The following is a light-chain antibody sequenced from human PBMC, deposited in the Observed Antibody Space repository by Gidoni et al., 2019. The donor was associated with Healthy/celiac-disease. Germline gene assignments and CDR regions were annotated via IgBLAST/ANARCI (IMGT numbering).Light chain of an antibody. V-gene: IGKV3-15*01. CDR3: QQYNNWLYT. J-gene: IGKJ2*01. Sequence: EIVMTQSPATLSVSPGERATLSCRASQSVSSNFAWYQQKPGQAPRLLIYGASTRATGIPASFSGSGSGTEFTLTISSLQSEDFAVYYCQQYNNWLYTFGQGTKLEIK. CDR2: GAS. CDR1: QSVSSN.